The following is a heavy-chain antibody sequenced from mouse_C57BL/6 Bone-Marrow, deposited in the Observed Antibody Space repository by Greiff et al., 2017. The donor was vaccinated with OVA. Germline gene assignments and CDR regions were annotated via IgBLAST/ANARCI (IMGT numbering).Heavy chain of an antibody. D-gene: IGHD1-1*01. CDR1: GYTFTDYY. Sequence: VQLQQSGPELVKPGASVKISCKASGYTFTDYYMNWVKQSHGKSLEWIGDINPNNGGTSYNQKFKGKATLTVDKSSSTAYMELRSLTSEDSAVYYCARSHYADFDYWGQGTTLTVSS. V-gene: IGHV1-26*01. CDR3: ARSHYADFDY. J-gene: IGHJ2*01. CDR2: INPNNGGT.